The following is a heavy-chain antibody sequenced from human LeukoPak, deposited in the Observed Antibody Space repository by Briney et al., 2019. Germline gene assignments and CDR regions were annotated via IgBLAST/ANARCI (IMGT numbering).Heavy chain of an antibody. D-gene: IGHD3-22*01. Sequence: GGSLRLSCAASGFTFSSYAMSWVRQAPGNGLEWVSAISGSGGSTYYADSVKGRFTISRDNSKNTLYLQMNSLRAEDTAVYYCAKMGDSSGYYQKFDYWGQGTLVTVSS. V-gene: IGHV3-23*01. J-gene: IGHJ4*02. CDR1: GFTFSSYA. CDR3: AKMGDSSGYYQKFDY. CDR2: ISGSGGST.